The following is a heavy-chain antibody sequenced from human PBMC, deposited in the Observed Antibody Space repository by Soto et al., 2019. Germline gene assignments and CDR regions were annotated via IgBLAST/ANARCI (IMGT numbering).Heavy chain of an antibody. D-gene: IGHD2-15*01. J-gene: IGHJ6*02. V-gene: IGHV1-58*01. Sequence: SVKVSCKASGFTFTSSAVQWVRQARGQRLEWIGWIVVGSGNTNYAQKFQERVTITRDMSTSTAYMELSSLRSEDTAVYYCAAEPAWYCSGGRCYYFTDYGMDVWGQXTTVTVSS. CDR2: IVVGSGNT. CDR1: GFTFTSSA. CDR3: AAEPAWYCSGGRCYYFTDYGMDV.